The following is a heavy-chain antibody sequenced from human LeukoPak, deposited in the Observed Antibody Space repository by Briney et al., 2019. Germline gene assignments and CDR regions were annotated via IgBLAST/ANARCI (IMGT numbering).Heavy chain of an antibody. CDR2: ISSSSSYI. Sequence: GGSLRLSCAASGFTFSDYYMSWIRQAPGKGLEWVSSISSSSSYIYYADSVKGRFTISRDNAKNSLYLQMNSLRAEDTAVYYCAVTVVTAFDIWGQGTMVTVSS. CDR1: GFTFSDYY. CDR3: AVTVVTAFDI. V-gene: IGHV3-11*06. J-gene: IGHJ3*02. D-gene: IGHD4-23*01.